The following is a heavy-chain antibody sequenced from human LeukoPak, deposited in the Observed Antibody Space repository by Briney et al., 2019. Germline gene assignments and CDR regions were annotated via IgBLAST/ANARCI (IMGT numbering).Heavy chain of an antibody. CDR3: ARDDSSGYYQN. J-gene: IGHJ4*02. V-gene: IGHV1-46*01. CDR2: INPSGGST. CDR1: GYTFTSYY. Sequence: ASVKVSCKASGYTFTSYYMHWVRQAPGQGLEWMGIINPSGGSTSYAQKFQGRVTMTRDTSTSTVYMELSSLRSEDTAVHYCARDDSSGYYQNWGQGTLVTVSS. D-gene: IGHD3-22*01.